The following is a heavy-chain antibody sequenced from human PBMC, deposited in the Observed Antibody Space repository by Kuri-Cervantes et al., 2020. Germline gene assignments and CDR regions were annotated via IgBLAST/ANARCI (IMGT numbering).Heavy chain of an antibody. J-gene: IGHJ5*02. CDR2: ISYDGSNK. D-gene: IGHD2-15*01. V-gene: IGHV3-30*18. CDR1: GFTFSSYG. CDR3: AKEPGGWSSIHYLFDP. Sequence: GESLKIPCAASGFTFSSYGMHWVRQAPGKGLEWVAVISYDGSNKYYADSVKGRFTISRDNSKDTLYLQMNSMRAEATAIYYCAKEPGGWSSIHYLFDPWGQGTLVTVSS.